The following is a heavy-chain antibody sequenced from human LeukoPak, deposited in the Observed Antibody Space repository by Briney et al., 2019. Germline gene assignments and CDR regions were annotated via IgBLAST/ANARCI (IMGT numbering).Heavy chain of an antibody. CDR1: GYSISSGYY. Sequence: SETLSLTCTVSGYSISSGYYWGWIRQPPGKGLEWIGSIYHSGSTYYNPSLKSRVTISVDTSKNQFSLKLSSVTAADTAVYYCARGLVPVARPGSSWYRRSLYYFDYWGQGTLVTVSS. CDR2: IYHSGST. D-gene: IGHD6-13*01. V-gene: IGHV4-38-2*02. CDR3: ARGLVPVARPGSSWYRRSLYYFDY. J-gene: IGHJ4*02.